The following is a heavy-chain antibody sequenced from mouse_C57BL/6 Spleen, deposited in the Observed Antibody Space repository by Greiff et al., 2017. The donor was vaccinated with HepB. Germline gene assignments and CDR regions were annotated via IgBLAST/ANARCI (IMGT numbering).Heavy chain of an antibody. V-gene: IGHV7-3*01. Sequence: EADGVTFTDYYMSWVRQPPGKALEWLGFIRNKANGYTTEYSASVKGRFTISRDNSQSILYLQMNALRAEDSATYYCARSDYEAWFAYWGQGTLVTVSA. CDR2: IRNKANGYTT. J-gene: IGHJ3*01. CDR1: GVTFTDYY. D-gene: IGHD2-4*01. CDR3: ARSDYEAWFAY.